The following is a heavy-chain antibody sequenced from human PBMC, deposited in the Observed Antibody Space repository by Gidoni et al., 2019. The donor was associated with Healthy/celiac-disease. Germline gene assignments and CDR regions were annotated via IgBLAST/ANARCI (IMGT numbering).Heavy chain of an antibody. V-gene: IGHV1-3*01. CDR1: GYTFTSYA. Sequence: QVQLVQSGAEVKKPGASVKVSCKASGYTFTSYAMHWVRQAPGQRLEWMGWINAGNGNTKYSQKFQGRVTITRDTSSSTAYMELSSLRSEDTAVYYCARALRAFYSVPIYYGSGNWGQGTLVTVSS. J-gene: IGHJ4*02. D-gene: IGHD3-10*01. CDR3: ARALRAFYSVPIYYGSGN. CDR2: INAGNGNT.